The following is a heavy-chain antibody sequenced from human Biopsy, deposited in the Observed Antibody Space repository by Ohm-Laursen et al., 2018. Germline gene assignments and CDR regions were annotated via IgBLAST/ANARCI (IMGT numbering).Heavy chain of an antibody. CDR1: GGSFSDYG. J-gene: IGHJ4*02. CDR2: VIPISNTA. CDR3: ATLTEDYGASPDS. D-gene: IGHD4-17*01. Sequence: ASVKVSCKVSGGSFSDYGLSWVRQAPGRGLEWMGRVIPISNTANYAQNFQDRLTITADRSTNTAYMELNSLRSEDTAVYFCATLTEDYGASPDSWGQGTLVVVSS. V-gene: IGHV1-69*06.